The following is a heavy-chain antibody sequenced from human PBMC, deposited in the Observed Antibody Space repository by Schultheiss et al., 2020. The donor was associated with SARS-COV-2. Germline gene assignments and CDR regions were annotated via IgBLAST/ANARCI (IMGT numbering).Heavy chain of an antibody. Sequence: SETLSLTCTVSGGSISSYYWSWIRQPPGKGLEWIGRIYSSGSTNYNPSLKSRVTISVDTSKNQFSLKLSSVTAADTAVYYCARASSSLLNYYYYGMDVWGQGTTVTVSS. CDR3: ARASSSLLNYYYYGMDV. D-gene: IGHD2-15*01. CDR1: GGSISSYY. CDR2: IYSSGST. J-gene: IGHJ6*02. V-gene: IGHV4-59*01.